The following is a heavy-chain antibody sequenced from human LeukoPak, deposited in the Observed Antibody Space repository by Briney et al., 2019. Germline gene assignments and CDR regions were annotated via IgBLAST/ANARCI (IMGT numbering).Heavy chain of an antibody. Sequence: GGSLRLSCAASGLTFSSYAMSWVRQAPGKGLEWVSVIYSGGSTYYADSVKGRFTISRDNSKNTLYLQMNSLRAEDTAVYYCARDSRGVRYTYYFDYWGQGTLVTVSS. CDR1: GLTFSSYA. J-gene: IGHJ4*02. D-gene: IGHD3-9*01. V-gene: IGHV3-66*01. CDR2: IYSGGST. CDR3: ARDSRGVRYTYYFDY.